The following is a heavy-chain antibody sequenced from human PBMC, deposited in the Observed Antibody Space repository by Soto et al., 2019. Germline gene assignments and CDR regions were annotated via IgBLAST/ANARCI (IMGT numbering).Heavy chain of an antibody. CDR2: IRRKANSYTT. Sequence: EVQLVESGGGLVQPGGSLRLSCAASGLIFSDYHMDWVRQAPGTGLEWVGRIRRKANSYTTEYAGSVKGRFTISRDDSTNSPYLQINSLTTEDTAVYYCARLGGWSGGSNDMDVWGQGTTVTVSS. J-gene: IGHJ6*02. V-gene: IGHV3-72*01. D-gene: IGHD6-19*01. CDR1: GLIFSDYH. CDR3: ARLGGWSGGSNDMDV.